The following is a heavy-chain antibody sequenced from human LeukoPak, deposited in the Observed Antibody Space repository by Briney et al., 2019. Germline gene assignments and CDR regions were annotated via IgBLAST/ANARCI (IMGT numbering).Heavy chain of an antibody. CDR1: GFTFSSYG. CDR2: ISYDGSNK. J-gene: IGHJ4*02. D-gene: IGHD6-13*01. Sequence: GGSLRLSCAASGFTFSSYGIHWVRQAPGKGLEWVAVISYDGSNKYYADSVKGRFTISRDNSKNTLYLQMNSLRAEDTAVYYCAKGGIPDYWGQGTLVTVSS. CDR3: AKGGIPDY. V-gene: IGHV3-30*18.